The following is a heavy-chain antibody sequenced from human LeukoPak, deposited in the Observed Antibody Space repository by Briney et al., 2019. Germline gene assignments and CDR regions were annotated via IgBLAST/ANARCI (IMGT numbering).Heavy chain of an antibody. D-gene: IGHD6-19*01. CDR2: IYYSGST. CDR3: ARDSSGYGDFDY. V-gene: IGHV4-31*03. J-gene: IGHJ4*02. CDR1: GGSISSGGYY. Sequence: SETLSLTCTVSGGSISSGGYYWSWIRQHPGKGLEWIGYIYYSGSTYYNPSLKSRVTISVDTSKNQFSLKLSSVTAADTAVYYCARDSSGYGDFDYWGQGTLVTVSS.